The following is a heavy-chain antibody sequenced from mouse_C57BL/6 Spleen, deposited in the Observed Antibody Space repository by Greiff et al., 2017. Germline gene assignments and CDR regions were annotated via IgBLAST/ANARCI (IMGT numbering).Heavy chain of an antibody. J-gene: IGHJ1*03. Sequence: VQLQQSGPELVKPGASVKISCKASGYSFTGYYMNWVKQSPEKSLEWIGEINPSTGGTTYNQKFKAKATVTVDKSSSTAYMQLKSLTSEDSAVYYCARRSNYWYFDVWGTGTTVTVSS. CDR3: ARRSNYWYFDV. V-gene: IGHV1-42*01. CDR2: INPSTGGT. D-gene: IGHD2-5*01. CDR1: GYSFTGYY.